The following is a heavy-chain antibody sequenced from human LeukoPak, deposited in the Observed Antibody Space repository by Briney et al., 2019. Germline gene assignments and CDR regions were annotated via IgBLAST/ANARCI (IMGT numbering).Heavy chain of an antibody. CDR3: AKDEGYDSSGPSLGMDV. CDR2: ISWNSGSI. J-gene: IGHJ6*02. V-gene: IGHV3-9*01. CDR1: GFTFDDYA. D-gene: IGHD3-22*01. Sequence: SGGSLRLSCAASGFTFDDYAMHWVRQAPGKGLEWVSGISWNSGSIGYADSVKGRFTISRDNAKNSLYLQMNSLRAEDTALYYCAKDEGYDSSGPSLGMDVWGQETTVTVSS.